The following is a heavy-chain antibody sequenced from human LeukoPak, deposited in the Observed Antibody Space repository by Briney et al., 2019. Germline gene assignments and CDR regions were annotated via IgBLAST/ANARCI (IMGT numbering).Heavy chain of an antibody. Sequence: PGGSLRLSCAASGFIFSTYTMNWVRQAPGKGLEWVSSICSSSSDTYYADSVKGRFTISRDNSKNTLYLQMNSLRAEDTAVYYCARGPATIFGVVIILHYMDVWGKGTTVTVSS. CDR1: GFIFSTYT. D-gene: IGHD3-3*01. V-gene: IGHV3-21*01. CDR2: ICSSSSDT. CDR3: ARGPATIFGVVIILHYMDV. J-gene: IGHJ6*03.